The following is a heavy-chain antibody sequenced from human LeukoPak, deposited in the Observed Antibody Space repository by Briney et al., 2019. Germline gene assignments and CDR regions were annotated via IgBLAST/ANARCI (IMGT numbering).Heavy chain of an antibody. CDR3: ARRRITMVRGVTKDWFDP. V-gene: IGHV4-4*02. D-gene: IGHD3-10*01. CDR2: IYHSGST. CDR1: GGSISSSNW. J-gene: IGHJ5*02. Sequence: SGTLSLTCAVSGGSISSSNWWSWVRQPPGKGLEWIGEIYHSGSTNYNPSLKSRVTISVDKSKNQFSLKLSSVTAADTAVYYCARRRITMVRGVTKDWFDPWGQGTLVTVSS.